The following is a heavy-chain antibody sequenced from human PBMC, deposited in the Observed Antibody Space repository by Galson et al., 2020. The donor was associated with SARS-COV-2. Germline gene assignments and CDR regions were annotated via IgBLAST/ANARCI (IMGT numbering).Heavy chain of an antibody. CDR1: GYTFTGYY. Sequence: ASVKVSCKTSGYTFTGYYIHWVRQAPGQGLEWLGWSNPNSGGTNYAQKFKGRVTMTRDTSINTAYMELSTLTSDDTAVYYCARANYAVAVATCDYWGQGTLVTVSS. CDR2: SNPNSGGT. J-gene: IGHJ4*02. D-gene: IGHD6-19*01. CDR3: ARANYAVAVATCDY. V-gene: IGHV1-2*02.